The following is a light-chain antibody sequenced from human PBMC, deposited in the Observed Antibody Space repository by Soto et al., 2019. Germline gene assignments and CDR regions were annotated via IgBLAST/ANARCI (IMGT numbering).Light chain of an antibody. CDR1: QSVSSSY. Sequence: EIVMTQSPATLSVSPGERATLSCRASQSVSSSYLAWYQQKPGQAPRLVIYEASNRATGIPDRFSGSGSGTDFTLTISSPDPEDFAVYYCQQRNNWPWTFGQGTKVDI. J-gene: IGKJ1*01. CDR2: EAS. CDR3: QQRNNWPWT. V-gene: IGKV3D-20*02.